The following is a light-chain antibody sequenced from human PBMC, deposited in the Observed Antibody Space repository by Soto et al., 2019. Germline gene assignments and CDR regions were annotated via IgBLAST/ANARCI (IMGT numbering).Light chain of an antibody. Sequence: DIQMTQSPSTLSAFIGDSVTITCWASQSISSGLGGFQQKPGKAPKLLIYKASSLESGVPSRFSGSGSGTEFTLTISSLQPDDVATYYCQQYNSYSHWTFGQGTKVDNK. CDR2: KAS. CDR3: QQYNSYSHWT. J-gene: IGKJ1*01. V-gene: IGKV1-5*03. CDR1: QSISSG.